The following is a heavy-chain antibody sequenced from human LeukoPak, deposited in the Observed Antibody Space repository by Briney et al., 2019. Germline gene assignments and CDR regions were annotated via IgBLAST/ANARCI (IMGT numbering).Heavy chain of an antibody. CDR1: NYSISSDYY. Sequence: SETLSLTCTVSNYSISSDYYWGWIRPPPGKGLEWIGYIYYSGSTNYNPSLKSRVTMSVDTSKNQFSLKLSSVTAADTAVYYCARQMATILRTTNWYFDLWGRGTLVTVSS. J-gene: IGHJ2*01. V-gene: IGHV4-61*01. D-gene: IGHD5-24*01. CDR2: IYYSGST. CDR3: ARQMATILRTTNWYFDL.